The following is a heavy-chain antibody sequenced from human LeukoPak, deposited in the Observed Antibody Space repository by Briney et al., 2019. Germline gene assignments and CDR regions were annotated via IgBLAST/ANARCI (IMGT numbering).Heavy chain of an antibody. Sequence: PGGSLRLSCAASGFTFSNYWMSWVRQAPGKGLEWVANTHGSEKYYVDSVKGRFTISRDNAENSLYLQMNSLRAEDTAVYYCARETPYGSLTFDYWGQGTLVTVSS. CDR2: THGSEK. CDR1: GFTFSNYW. CDR3: ARETPYGSLTFDY. J-gene: IGHJ4*02. V-gene: IGHV3-7*03. D-gene: IGHD3-10*01.